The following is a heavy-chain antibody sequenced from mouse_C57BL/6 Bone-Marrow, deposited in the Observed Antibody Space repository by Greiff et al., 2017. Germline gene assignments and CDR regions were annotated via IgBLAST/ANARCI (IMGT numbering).Heavy chain of an antibody. Sequence: QVQLQQSGAELARPGASVKLSCKASGYTFTSYGISWVKQRTGQGLEWIGEIYPRSGNTYYNEKFKGKATLTADKSSSTAYMELRSLTSEDSAVYFCAREGITSFDDWGQGATLTVSS. CDR1: GYTFTSYG. CDR2: IYPRSGNT. CDR3: AREGITSFDD. J-gene: IGHJ2*01. D-gene: IGHD1-1*01. V-gene: IGHV1-81*01.